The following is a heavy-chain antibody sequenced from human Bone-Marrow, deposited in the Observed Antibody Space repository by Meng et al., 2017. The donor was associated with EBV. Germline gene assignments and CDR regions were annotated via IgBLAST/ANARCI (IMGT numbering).Heavy chain of an antibody. CDR2: MSGSGNTI. J-gene: IGHJ4*02. D-gene: IGHD3-10*01. CDR3: AIDPDQFGSGYFGY. Sequence: QVQLVQSGGGLVKPGGSLRVTWSVSGFTLRDYYMSWIRQAPGKGLEWVSYMSGSGNTISYVDSVKGRFIISADNSRNLFYLQMNSLSVEDTAVYYCAIDPDQFGSGYFGYWGRGTLVTVSA. CDR1: GFTLRDYY. V-gene: IGHV3-11*01.